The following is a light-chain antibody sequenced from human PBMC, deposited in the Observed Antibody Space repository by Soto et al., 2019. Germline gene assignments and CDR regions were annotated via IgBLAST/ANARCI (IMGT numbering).Light chain of an antibody. CDR3: AAWDDSLNGNV. J-gene: IGLJ6*01. V-gene: IGLV1-44*01. Sequence: QSVLTQPPSASGTPGQRVTISCSGSSSNIGSNTVNWYQQLPGTAPKLLIYSNNQRPSGVPDRFSGSKSDTSASLAISGLQSEDEADYYCAAWDDSLNGNVFGSGTQLTVL. CDR1: SSNIGSNT. CDR2: SNN.